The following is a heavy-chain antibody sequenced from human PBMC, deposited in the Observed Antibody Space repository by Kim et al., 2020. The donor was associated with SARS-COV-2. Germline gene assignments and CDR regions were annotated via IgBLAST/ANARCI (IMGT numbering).Heavy chain of an antibody. J-gene: IGHJ2*01. V-gene: IGHV4-59*08. Sequence: SETLSLTCTVSGGSLSSYYLSWFLQPPVQGLAWILYIYYIWTTYSNPSLKSRVTTSADTSKNQFSLKLSSVTAADTAVYYCARHLLSVRSKYLDIWGRGTLVTVSS. CDR2: IYYIWTT. CDR1: GGSLSSYY. CDR3: ARHLLSVRSKYLDI.